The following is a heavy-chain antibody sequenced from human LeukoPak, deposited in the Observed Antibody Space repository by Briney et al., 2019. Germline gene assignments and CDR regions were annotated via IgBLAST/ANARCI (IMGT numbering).Heavy chain of an antibody. Sequence: SETLSLTCAVYGGSFSGYFWTWIRQSPGKGLEWIGEISSGGDSNENPSLKSRVTISLDTSRNQFSLKLNSVTAADTAVYYCAKSNGYGLVDIWGQGTMVTVSS. D-gene: IGHD3-10*01. CDR3: AKSNGYGLVDI. J-gene: IGHJ3*02. V-gene: IGHV4-34*01. CDR2: ISSGGDS. CDR1: GGSFSGYF.